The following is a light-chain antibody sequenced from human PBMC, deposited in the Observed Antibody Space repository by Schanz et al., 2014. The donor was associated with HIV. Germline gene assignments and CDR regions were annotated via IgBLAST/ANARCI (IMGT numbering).Light chain of an antibody. CDR1: RSNAGTNT. Sequence: SVLTQPPSASGTPGQRVTISCSGSRSNAGTNTVNWSHRLPGTAPKVLIYSDNQRPSGVPDRFSGSKSGTSASLAISGLRSDDEAHYYCATWDDSLNGVVFGGGTKLTVL. CDR2: SDN. V-gene: IGLV1-44*01. CDR3: ATWDDSLNGVV. J-gene: IGLJ2*01.